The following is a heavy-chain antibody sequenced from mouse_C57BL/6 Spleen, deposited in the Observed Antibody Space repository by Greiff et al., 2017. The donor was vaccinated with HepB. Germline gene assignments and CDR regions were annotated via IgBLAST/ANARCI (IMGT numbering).Heavy chain of an antibody. Sequence: DVQLVESGGGLVKPGGSLKLSCAASGFTFSDYGMHWVRQAPEKGLEWVAYISSGSSTIYYADTVKGRFTISRDNAKNTLFLQMTSLRSEDTAMYYCARRTLYYGNYEGAMDYWGQGTSVTVSS. CDR2: ISSGSSTI. CDR1: GFTFSDYG. CDR3: ARRTLYYGNYEGAMDY. D-gene: IGHD2-1*01. J-gene: IGHJ4*01. V-gene: IGHV5-17*01.